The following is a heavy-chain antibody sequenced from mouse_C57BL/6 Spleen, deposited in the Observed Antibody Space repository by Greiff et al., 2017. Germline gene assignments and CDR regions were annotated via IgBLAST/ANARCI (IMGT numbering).Heavy chain of an antibody. CDR1: GFTFSSYT. V-gene: IGHV5-9*01. J-gene: IGHJ1*03. CDR2: ISGGGGNT. CDR3: ARQGSWYFDV. D-gene: IGHD1-1*01. Sequence: EVKVEESGGGLVKPGGSLKLSCAASGFTFSSYTMSWVRQTPEKRLEWVATISGGGGNTYYPDSVKGRFTISRDNAKNTLYLQMSSLRSEDTALYYCARQGSWYFDVWGTGTTVTVSS.